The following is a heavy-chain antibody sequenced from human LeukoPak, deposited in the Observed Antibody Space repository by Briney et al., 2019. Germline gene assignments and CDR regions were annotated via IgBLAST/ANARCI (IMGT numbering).Heavy chain of an antibody. D-gene: IGHD2-21*02. CDR2: INSDGSTT. J-gene: IGHJ3*02. CDR3: ARSYCGGDCYSREGAFDI. V-gene: IGHV3-74*01. Sequence: GGSLRLSCAASGFTFSSFWMHWVRQAPGKGLVWVSHINSDGSTTDYADSVKGRFTISRDNSKNTLYLQMNSLRAEDTAVYYCARSYCGGDCYSREGAFDIWGQGTMVTVSS. CDR1: GFTFSSFW.